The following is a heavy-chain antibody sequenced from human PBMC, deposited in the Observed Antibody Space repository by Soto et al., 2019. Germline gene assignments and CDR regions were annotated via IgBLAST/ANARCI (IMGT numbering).Heavy chain of an antibody. CDR3: ARDRKAVAGSNWFAP. J-gene: IGHJ5*02. V-gene: IGHV1-18*04. Sequence: ASVKFSCKASGYTFTSYGISWVRQAPGQGLEWMGWISAYNGNTNYAQKLQGRVTMTTDTSTSTAYMELRSLRSDDTAVYYCARDRKAVAGSNWFAPWGQGTLVTVSS. CDR2: ISAYNGNT. D-gene: IGHD6-19*01. CDR1: GYTFTSYG.